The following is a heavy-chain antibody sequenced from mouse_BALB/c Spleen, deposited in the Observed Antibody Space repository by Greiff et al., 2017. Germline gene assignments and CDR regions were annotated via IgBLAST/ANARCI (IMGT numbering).Heavy chain of an antibody. CDR1: GYTFTSYW. CDR2: INPSTGYT. V-gene: IGHV1-7*01. Sequence: VQLQQSGAELAKPGASVKMSCKASGYTFTSYWMHWVKQRPGQGLEWIGYINPSTGYTEYNQKFKDKATLTADKSSSTAYMQLSSLTSEDSAVYYCARSSDYYGSSYYFDYWGQGTTLTVSS. CDR3: ARSSDYYGSSYYFDY. J-gene: IGHJ2*01. D-gene: IGHD1-1*01.